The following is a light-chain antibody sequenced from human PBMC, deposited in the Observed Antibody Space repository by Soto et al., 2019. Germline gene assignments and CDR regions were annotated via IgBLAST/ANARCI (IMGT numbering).Light chain of an antibody. Sequence: QSVLTQPPSVSGAPGQRVNISCTGTSSNIGAGFDVHWYQQLPGEAPKLFIFDNSNRPSGVPDRISGSKSGTSASLSITGLQAEDEADYYCQSYDRSLSGSLFGGGTKLTVL. CDR1: SSNIGAGFD. CDR3: QSYDRSLSGSL. J-gene: IGLJ3*02. CDR2: DNS. V-gene: IGLV1-40*01.